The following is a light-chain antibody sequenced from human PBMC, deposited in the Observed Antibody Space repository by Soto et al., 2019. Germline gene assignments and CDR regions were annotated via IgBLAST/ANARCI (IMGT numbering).Light chain of an antibody. V-gene: IGKV3-15*01. J-gene: IGKJ5*01. Sequence: EKFMTQSPATLSVSTGEIATLSCRASQSVSSNLAWYQQKPGQAPRLLIYGASSRATGIPVRFSGSGSGAEFTLTISSLQSEDFAVYYCQQYNNWPLTFGQGTRLEIK. CDR2: GAS. CDR3: QQYNNWPLT. CDR1: QSVSSN.